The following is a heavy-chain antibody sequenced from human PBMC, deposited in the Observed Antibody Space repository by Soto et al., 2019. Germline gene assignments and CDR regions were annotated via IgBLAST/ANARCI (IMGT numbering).Heavy chain of an antibody. CDR2: IWYDGSNK. CDR3: ARVYMVPAPRPYGMDV. CDR1: GFTFSSYG. Sequence: QVQLVESGGGVVQPGRSLRLSCAASGFTFSSYGMHWVRQAPGKGLEWVAVIWYDGSNKYYADSVKGRFTISRDNSKNTLYLQMNSLRAEDTAVYYCARVYMVPAPRPYGMDVWGQGTTVTVSS. V-gene: IGHV3-33*01. J-gene: IGHJ6*02. D-gene: IGHD3-10*01.